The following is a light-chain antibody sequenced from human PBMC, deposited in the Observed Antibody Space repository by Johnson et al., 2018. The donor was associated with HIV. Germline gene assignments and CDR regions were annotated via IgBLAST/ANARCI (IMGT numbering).Light chain of an antibody. J-gene: IGLJ1*01. CDR1: SSTIGNNY. CDR3: GTWDTRLSAGSV. V-gene: IGLV1-51*02. Sequence: QSVLTQPPSVSAAPGQKVTISCSGSSSTIGNNYISWYQVLPGTPPKLLIYKNNERPSGIPERFSGSKSGTSATLGITGLQTGDEADYYCGTWDTRLSAGSVVGTGTKVTVL. CDR2: KNN.